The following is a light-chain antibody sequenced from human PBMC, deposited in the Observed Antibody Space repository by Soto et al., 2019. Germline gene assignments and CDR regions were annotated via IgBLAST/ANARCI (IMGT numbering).Light chain of an antibody. Sequence: DIQMTQSPATLSASVGDRVSITCRASQDISRWLAWYQQKPGKAPKVLIWDASSLQRGVPSRFTGSGSGTEFTLTIKGLQPDDFATYYCQQYNGYRTWTFGQGTKV. CDR3: QQYNGYRTWT. J-gene: IGKJ1*01. CDR1: QDISRW. V-gene: IGKV1-5*01. CDR2: DAS.